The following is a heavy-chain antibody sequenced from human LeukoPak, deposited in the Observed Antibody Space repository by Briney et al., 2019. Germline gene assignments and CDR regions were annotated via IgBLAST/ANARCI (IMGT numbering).Heavy chain of an antibody. V-gene: IGHV3-7*01. CDR2: IKHDGSEK. Sequence: PGGSLRLSGAISGFTCNCLWMSWDRPAPGKGRKGVANIKHDGSEKYYVDSVKVRFTISRDNAKNSLYLQMNSLRAEDTAVYYCARDSRQLIYWGQGTLVTVSS. J-gene: IGHJ4*02. D-gene: IGHD6-6*01. CDR3: ARDSRQLIY. CDR1: GFTCNCLW.